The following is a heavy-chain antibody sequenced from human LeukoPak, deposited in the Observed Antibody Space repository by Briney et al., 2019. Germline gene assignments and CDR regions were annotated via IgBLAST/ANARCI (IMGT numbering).Heavy chain of an antibody. D-gene: IGHD3-10*01. CDR2: MNPNSGNT. CDR3: ARVLWFGESDY. J-gene: IGHJ4*02. V-gene: IGHV1-8*02. Sequence: ASVKVSCKASGYTFTGYYMHWVRQAPGQGLEWMGWMNPNSGNTGYAQKFQGRVTMTRNTSISTAYMELSSLRSEDTAVYYCARVLWFGESDYWGQGTLVTVSS. CDR1: GYTFTGYY.